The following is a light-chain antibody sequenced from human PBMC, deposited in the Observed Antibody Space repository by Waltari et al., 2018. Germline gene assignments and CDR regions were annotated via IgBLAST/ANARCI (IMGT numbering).Light chain of an antibody. CDR1: QNITNNY. Sequence: EVILTQSPDTLSLSPGARATLSCRASQNITNNYLAWYQQKPGLAPRLLIYDSSSRATGVPDRFSGSGSGTDFTLIISRLEPEDFAVYYCQQYTTSPLTFGGGTKVEIK. CDR2: DSS. CDR3: QQYTTSPLT. V-gene: IGKV3-20*01. J-gene: IGKJ4*01.